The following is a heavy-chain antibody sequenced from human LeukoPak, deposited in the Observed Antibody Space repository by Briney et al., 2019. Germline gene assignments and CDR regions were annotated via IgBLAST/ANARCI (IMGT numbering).Heavy chain of an antibody. Sequence: ESGPTLVNPTQTLTLTCTFSGFSLSTSGVGVGWIRQPPGKAPEWLALIYWDDDKRYSPSLKSRLTITKDTSKNQVVLTMTNVDPLDTATYYCANRRGTSGWSEVYFDYWGQGTLVTVSS. D-gene: IGHD6-19*01. CDR2: IYWDDDK. V-gene: IGHV2-5*02. CDR1: GFSLSTSGVG. CDR3: ANRRGTSGWSEVYFDY. J-gene: IGHJ4*02.